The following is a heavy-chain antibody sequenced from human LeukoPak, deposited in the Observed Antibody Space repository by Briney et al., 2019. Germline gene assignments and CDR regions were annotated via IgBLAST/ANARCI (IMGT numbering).Heavy chain of an antibody. J-gene: IGHJ4*02. CDR2: INHSGST. CDR3: AILYSSGWADY. V-gene: IGHV4-34*01. D-gene: IGHD6-19*01. CDR1: GGSFSGYY. Sequence: SETLSLTCAVYGGSFSGYYWSWIRQPPGKGLEWIGEINHSGSTNYNPSLKIRVTISVDTSKIQFSLKLSSVTAADTAVYYCAILYSSGWADYWGQGTLVTVSS.